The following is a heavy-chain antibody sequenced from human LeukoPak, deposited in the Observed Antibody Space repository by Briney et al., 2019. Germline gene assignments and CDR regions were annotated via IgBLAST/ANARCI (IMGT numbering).Heavy chain of an antibody. J-gene: IGHJ6*02. CDR3: ARDFWRIAAASYGNYYGMDV. CDR2: ISAYNGNT. Sequence: ASVKVSCKASGYTFTSYGISWVRQAPGQGLEWMGWISAYNGNTNYAQKLQGRVTMTTDTSTSTAYMELRSLRSDDTAVYYCARDFWRIAAASYGNYYGMDVWGQGTTVTVSS. D-gene: IGHD6-13*01. CDR1: GYTFTSYG. V-gene: IGHV1-18*01.